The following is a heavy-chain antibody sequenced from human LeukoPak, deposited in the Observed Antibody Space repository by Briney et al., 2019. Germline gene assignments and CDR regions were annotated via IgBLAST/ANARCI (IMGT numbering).Heavy chain of an antibody. CDR2: IYWNDDK. CDR3: AHDDYGDYGVDY. D-gene: IGHD4-17*01. J-gene: IGHJ4*02. Sequence: SGPTLSHPTPTLTLSFTFSGFSLSTRGVGVGWIRQPPGKALEWLALIYWNDDKRYSPSLKSRLTITKDTSKNQVVLTMTTMDPVDTATYYCAHDDYGDYGVDYWGQGTLVTVSS. V-gene: IGHV2-5*01. CDR1: GFSLSTRGVG.